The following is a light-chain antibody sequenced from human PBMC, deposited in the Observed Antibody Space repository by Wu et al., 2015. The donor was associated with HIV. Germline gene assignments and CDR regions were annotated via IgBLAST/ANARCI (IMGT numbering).Light chain of an antibody. Sequence: EVVMTQSPATLSVSTGERATLSCRASQTISTNLAWYQRKPGQAPRLLIYAASTRATGIPARFTGSGSGTDFTLTISRLEPEDFAVYYCQQYGSSPPLTFGGGTKVEIK. J-gene: IGKJ4*01. V-gene: IGKV3-15*01. CDR3: QQYGSSPPLT. CDR2: AAS. CDR1: QTISTN.